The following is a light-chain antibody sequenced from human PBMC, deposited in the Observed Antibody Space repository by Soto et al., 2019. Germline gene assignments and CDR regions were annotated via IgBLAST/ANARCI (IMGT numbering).Light chain of an antibody. V-gene: IGLV2-23*02. CDR3: CSYAGSSTLV. CDR2: DVS. J-gene: IGLJ1*01. Sequence: QSALTQPASVSGSPGQSITISCTGTSSDVGSYNLVSWYQQHPGKAPKLMIYDVSKRPSGVSNRFSGSKSGNTASLTISGLQAEDEADYYCCSYAGSSTLVFGAGTKLTV. CDR1: SSDVGSYNL.